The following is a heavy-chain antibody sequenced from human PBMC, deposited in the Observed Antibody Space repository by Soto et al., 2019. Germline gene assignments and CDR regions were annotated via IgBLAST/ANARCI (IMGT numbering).Heavy chain of an antibody. CDR1: GDSISSYY. V-gene: IGHV4-59*01. CDR2: LYYGRSA. CDR3: ALRSMAVVPEY. Sequence: QVQLQESGPGLVKPSETLSLTCAVSGDSISSYYCMWIRQPPGKGLEPLGYLYYGRSANYNPSLKSRVTLSVDTSTNQCSRTLSSMTAADTAVYYCALRSMAVVPEYWGQGTLVTFSS. J-gene: IGHJ4*02. D-gene: IGHD3-22*01.